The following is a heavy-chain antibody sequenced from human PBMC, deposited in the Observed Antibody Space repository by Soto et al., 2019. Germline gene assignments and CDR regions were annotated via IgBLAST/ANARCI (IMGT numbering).Heavy chain of an antibody. D-gene: IGHD3-16*01. CDR3: AKVSITLTTLGEY. CDR2: INIYTGDA. Sequence: QVQLVQSGAEVKKPGASVQVSCKASGYTFTAYYIHWGRQAPGEGLEWMAWINIYTGDAGLAPEFQGRVTVTRDKSINTVYMDLSGLRSDDTAIAYCAKVSITLTTLGEYWGQVNLVSVTS. V-gene: IGHV1-2*02. J-gene: IGHJ4*02. CDR1: GYTFTAYY.